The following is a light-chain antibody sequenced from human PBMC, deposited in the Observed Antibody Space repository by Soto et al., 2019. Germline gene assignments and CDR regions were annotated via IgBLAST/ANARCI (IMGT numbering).Light chain of an antibody. CDR2: VAS. CDR3: QQRSNWPPIT. CDR1: QSVNSY. J-gene: IGKJ4*01. Sequence: EIVLTQSPATLSLSPGESATLSCRASQSVNSYLAWYQQKPGQAPRLLIYVASNRATGIPARFSGSGSGTDFTLTISSLEPEDFAVYYCQQRSNWPPITFGGGTKVEIK. V-gene: IGKV3-11*01.